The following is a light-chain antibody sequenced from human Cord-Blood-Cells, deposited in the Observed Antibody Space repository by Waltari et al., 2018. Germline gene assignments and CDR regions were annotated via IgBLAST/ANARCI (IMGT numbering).Light chain of an antibody. Sequence: EIVMTQSPATLSVSPGARATLSCRASQSVSSNLAWYQQNPGQAPRLLIYGASTSATGIPARFSGSGSGTEFTLTISSLQSEDFAVYYCQQYNNWLTFGGGTKVEIK. CDR2: GAS. CDR1: QSVSSN. J-gene: IGKJ4*01. V-gene: IGKV3-15*01. CDR3: QQYNNWLT.